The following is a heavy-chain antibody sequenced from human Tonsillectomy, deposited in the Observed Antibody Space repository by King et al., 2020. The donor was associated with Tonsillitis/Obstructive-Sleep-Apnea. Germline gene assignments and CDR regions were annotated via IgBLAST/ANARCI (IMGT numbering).Heavy chain of an antibody. CDR1: GYRFTNYA. D-gene: IGHD2-2*01. J-gene: IGHJ6*03. Sequence: QLVQSGSELKKPGAAVKISCKASGYRFTNYAINWVRQAPGQGLEWMGWINTNAGYPTYAQGFAGRFVFSLDTSVSTAYLQIDSLQAEDTAVYYCGREVIVPVPVXMXXNGXYYYXXXXXXKGTTVTVSS. CDR3: GREVIVPVPVXMXXNGXYYYXXXX. CDR2: INTNAGYP. V-gene: IGHV7-4-1*01.